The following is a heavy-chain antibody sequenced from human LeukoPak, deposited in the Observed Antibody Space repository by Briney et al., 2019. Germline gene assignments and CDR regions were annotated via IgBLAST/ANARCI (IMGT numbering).Heavy chain of an antibody. V-gene: IGHV3-23*01. D-gene: IGHD1-26*01. CDR1: GFTFSSYA. J-gene: IGHJ4*02. CDR3: AKGEGSYHGLDY. CDR2: ISGSGDSS. Sequence: GGSLRLSCAASGFTFSSYAMSWVRQAPGKGLEWVSSISGSGDSSYYADSVKGRFSISRDNSKNTLYLQMNSLRAEDTAVYYCAKGEGSYHGLDYWGQGTLVTVSS.